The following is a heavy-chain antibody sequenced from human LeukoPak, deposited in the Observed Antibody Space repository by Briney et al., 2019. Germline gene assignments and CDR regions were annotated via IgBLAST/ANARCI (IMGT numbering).Heavy chain of an antibody. CDR3: TRVQQLGQGFHY. D-gene: IGHD6-13*01. V-gene: IGHV6-1*01. Sequence: SQTLSLTCAISGDSVSNTNVGWNWVRQSPSRGLEWLGRTYYRSKWYNDYAVSVQSRITTTPDTSKNQISLQLNSVSPEDTAVYYCTRVQQLGQGFHYWGQGTLVTVSS. J-gene: IGHJ4*02. CDR2: TYYRSKWYN. CDR1: GDSVSNTNVG.